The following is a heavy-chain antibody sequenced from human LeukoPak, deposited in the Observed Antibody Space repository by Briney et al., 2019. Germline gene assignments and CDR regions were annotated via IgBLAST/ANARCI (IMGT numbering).Heavy chain of an antibody. J-gene: IGHJ2*01. V-gene: IGHV6-1*01. D-gene: IGHD3-10*01. Sequence: SQTLSLTCAISGDSVSSNSAAWNWIRQSPSRGLEWLGRTYYRSKWYNDYAVSVKSRITINPDTSKNQFSLQLNSVTPEDTAVYYCARVRDHVLLWFGELLSWYFDLWGRGTLVTVSS. CDR1: GDSVSSNSAA. CDR3: ARVRDHVLLWFGELLSWYFDL. CDR2: TYYRSKWYN.